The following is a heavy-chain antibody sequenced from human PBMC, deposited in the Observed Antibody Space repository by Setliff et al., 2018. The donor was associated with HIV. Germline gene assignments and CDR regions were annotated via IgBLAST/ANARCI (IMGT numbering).Heavy chain of an antibody. Sequence: GESLKISCKGSGYSFTNFWIGWVRQMPGKGLEWMGIIYPGDSDTRYSPSFQGQVTISADKSINTAYLQWRSLKASDTAIYYCARPIAVRAAVGPYSDWGQGTLVTVSS. CDR1: GYSFTNFW. D-gene: IGHD6-13*01. V-gene: IGHV5-51*01. CDR2: IYPGDSDT. J-gene: IGHJ4*02. CDR3: ARPIAVRAAVGPYSD.